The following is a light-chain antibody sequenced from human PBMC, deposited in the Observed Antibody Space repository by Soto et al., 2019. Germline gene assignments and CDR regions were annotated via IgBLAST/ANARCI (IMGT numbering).Light chain of an antibody. V-gene: IGKV1-5*01. J-gene: IGKJ1*01. CDR3: QQYNRYGT. CDR2: DAS. Sequence: DIQMTQSPSTLSASVGDRVTITCRASQSISSWLAWYQQKPGKAPKLLIYDASSLESGVPSRFSGSGSGTEFTLPISSMQPDDFATYYCQQYNRYGTFGQGTKVEI. CDR1: QSISSW.